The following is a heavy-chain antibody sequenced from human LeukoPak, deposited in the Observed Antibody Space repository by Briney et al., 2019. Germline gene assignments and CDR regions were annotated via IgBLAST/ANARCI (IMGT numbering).Heavy chain of an antibody. CDR2: IIPILGIA. CDR1: GGTFSSYA. Sequence: SVKVSCKASGGTFSSYAISWVRQAPGQGLEWMGRIIPILGIANYAQKFQGRVTITADKSTSTAYMELSSLRSEDTAAYYCASATGDTDAFDIWGQGTMVTVSS. V-gene: IGHV1-69*04. CDR3: ASATGDTDAFDI. D-gene: IGHD7-27*01. J-gene: IGHJ3*02.